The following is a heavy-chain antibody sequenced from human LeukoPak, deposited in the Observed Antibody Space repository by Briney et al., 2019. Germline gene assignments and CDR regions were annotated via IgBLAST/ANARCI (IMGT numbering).Heavy chain of an antibody. Sequence: ASVKVSCKASGYTFTSYDINWVRQATGQGLEWMGWMNPNSGNTGYAQKFQGKVTITRNTSITTTYMELSSLRSEDTAVYYCARSIPGTGTTYGFDYWGQGTLVTVSS. CDR3: ARSIPGTGTTYGFDY. CDR2: MNPNSGNT. J-gene: IGHJ4*02. D-gene: IGHD1-7*01. CDR1: GYTFTSYD. V-gene: IGHV1-8*03.